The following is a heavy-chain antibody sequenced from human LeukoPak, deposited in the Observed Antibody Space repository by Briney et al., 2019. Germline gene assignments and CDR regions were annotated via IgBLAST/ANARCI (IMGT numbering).Heavy chain of an antibody. CDR1: GFTLGGYW. V-gene: IGHV3-7*04. CDR2: IKYDGSQK. J-gene: IGHJ4*02. D-gene: IGHD1-14*01. Sequence: GGSLRLACAASGFTLGGYWMTWLRQAPGKGLEWVGNIKYDGSQKYYVDSVKGRFTISRDNAKNSLYLQMNSLSAEDTAVYYCARDSPEPGQFFDYWGQGTLVVVSS. CDR3: ARDSPEPGQFFDY.